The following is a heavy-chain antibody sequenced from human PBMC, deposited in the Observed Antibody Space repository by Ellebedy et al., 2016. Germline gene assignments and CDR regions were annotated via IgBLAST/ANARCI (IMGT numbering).Heavy chain of an antibody. V-gene: IGHV3-23*01. D-gene: IGHD3-10*01. J-gene: IGHJ5*02. CDR2: IRGSGGGT. Sequence: GGSLRLXXEVSGFTFSSYAMSWVRQAPGKGLEWVSAIRGSGGGTYYADSVKGRFTISRDNSKNTLYLQMNSLRAEDTAVYYCAKDPAGDSGGSNYFDPWGQGTLVTVSS. CDR3: AKDPAGDSGGSNYFDP. CDR1: GFTFSSYA.